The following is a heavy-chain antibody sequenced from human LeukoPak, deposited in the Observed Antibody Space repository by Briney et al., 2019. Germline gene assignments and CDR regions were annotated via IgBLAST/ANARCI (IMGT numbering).Heavy chain of an antibody. D-gene: IGHD3-10*01. CDR2: IIPIFGTA. Sequence: ASVKVSCKASGGTFSSYAISWVRQAPGQGLEWMGGIIPIFGTANYAQKFQGRVTITADESTSTAYMELSSLRSEDTAVYYCARGGFYGSGNYYSYYYYGMDVWGQGTTVTVSS. CDR1: GGTFSSYA. J-gene: IGHJ6*02. CDR3: ARGGFYGSGNYYSYYYYGMDV. V-gene: IGHV1-69*13.